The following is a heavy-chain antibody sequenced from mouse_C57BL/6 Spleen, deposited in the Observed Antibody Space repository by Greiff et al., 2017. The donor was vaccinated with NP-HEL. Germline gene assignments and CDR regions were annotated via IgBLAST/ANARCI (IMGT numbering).Heavy chain of an antibody. CDR1: GYTFTDYE. CDR3: TRVAYYGSSSPVDY. V-gene: IGHV1-15*01. J-gene: IGHJ2*01. Sequence: VKLLESGAELVRPGASVTLSCKASGYTFTDYEMHWVKQTPVHGLEWIGAIDPETGGTAYNQKFKGKARLTADKYSSPAYMELRSRTSGDSAVYYWTRVAYYGSSSPVDYWGQGTTLTVSS. CDR2: IDPETGGT. D-gene: IGHD1-1*01.